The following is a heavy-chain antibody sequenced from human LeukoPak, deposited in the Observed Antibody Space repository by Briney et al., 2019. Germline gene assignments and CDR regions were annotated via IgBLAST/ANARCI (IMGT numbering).Heavy chain of an antibody. CDR1: GFTFSSYA. Sequence: GGSLRLSCAASGFTFSSYAMSWVRQAPGKGLEWVSAISGSGGSTYYADSVKGRFTISRDNSKNTLYLQMNSLRAEDTAVYYCAKQARGWYERYYYMDVWGKGTTVTVSS. V-gene: IGHV3-23*01. CDR2: ISGSGGST. D-gene: IGHD6-19*01. J-gene: IGHJ6*03. CDR3: AKQARGWYERYYYMDV.